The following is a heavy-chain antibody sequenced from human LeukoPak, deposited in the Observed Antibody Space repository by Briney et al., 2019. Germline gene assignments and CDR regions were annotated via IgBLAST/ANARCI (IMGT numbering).Heavy chain of an antibody. D-gene: IGHD6-19*01. CDR1: GGIFSSYA. CDR2: IIAILGIA. V-gene: IGHV1-69*04. J-gene: IGHJ3*02. Sequence: SVKVSCKASGGIFSSYAISWVRQAPGQGLEWMGRIIAILGIANYAQKFQGRVTITADKSTSTAYMELSSLRSDDTAVYYSARRLSRAGNDAFDIWGQGTMVTVSS. CDR3: ARRLSRAGNDAFDI.